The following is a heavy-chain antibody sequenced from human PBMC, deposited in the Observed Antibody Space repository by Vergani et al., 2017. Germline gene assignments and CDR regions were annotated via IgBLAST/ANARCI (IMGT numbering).Heavy chain of an antibody. CDR2: IVVGSGNT. D-gene: IGHD2-21*02. V-gene: IGHV1-58*01. J-gene: IGHJ3*02. Sequence: QMQLVQSGPEVKKPGTSVKVSCKASGFTFTSSAVQWVRQARGQRLEWIGWIVVGSGNTNYAQKFQERVPITRDMSTSTAYMELSSLRSEDTAVYYCAARKLVVVTAIGAFDIWGQGTMVTVSS. CDR1: GFTFTSSA. CDR3: AARKLVVVTAIGAFDI.